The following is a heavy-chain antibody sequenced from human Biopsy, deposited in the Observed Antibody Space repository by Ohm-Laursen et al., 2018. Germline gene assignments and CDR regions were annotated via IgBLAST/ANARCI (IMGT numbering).Heavy chain of an antibody. CDR2: IWYDGSDK. V-gene: IGHV3-33*08. CDR1: GFTFDNYG. Sequence: SLRLSCTASGFTFDNYGMNWVRQAPGKGLEWVAVIWYDGSDKYYGDSVKGRFTISRDNAKNTVDLQMNSLRAEDTAVYYCATRKSGEWLSYYFHHWGQGTLVAVSS. J-gene: IGHJ4*02. D-gene: IGHD3-3*01. CDR3: ATRKSGEWLSYYFHH.